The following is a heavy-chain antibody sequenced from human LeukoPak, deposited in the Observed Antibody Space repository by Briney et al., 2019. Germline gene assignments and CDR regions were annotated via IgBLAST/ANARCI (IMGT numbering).Heavy chain of an antibody. CDR1: GFTFSSYA. Sequence: GGSLRLSCAASGFTFSSYAMSWVRQAPGKGLEWVSAISGSGGSTYYADSVKGRFTISRDNSKNTLYLQMNSLRAEDTAVYYCAKGALRYFDWLGIVVHDAFDIWGQGTMVTVPS. J-gene: IGHJ3*02. CDR2: ISGSGGST. D-gene: IGHD3-9*01. CDR3: AKGALRYFDWLGIVVHDAFDI. V-gene: IGHV3-23*01.